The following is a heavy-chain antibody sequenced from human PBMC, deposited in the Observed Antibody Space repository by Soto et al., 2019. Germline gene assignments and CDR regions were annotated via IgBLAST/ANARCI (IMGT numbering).Heavy chain of an antibody. V-gene: IGHV3-72*01. CDR1: GFAFDDYY. D-gene: IGHD1-26*01. Sequence: EGQLVQSGGGLVQPGGSLRLSCTASGFAFDDYYMDWVRQVPGKGLEWIGRTRDKPNNYAAEYVASVKGRFTISRDASKDSIYLQMNTVKTEDTAVYYCARDTGGSYDYWGQGARVIVSS. J-gene: IGHJ4*02. CDR3: ARDTGGSYDY. CDR2: TRDKPNNYAA.